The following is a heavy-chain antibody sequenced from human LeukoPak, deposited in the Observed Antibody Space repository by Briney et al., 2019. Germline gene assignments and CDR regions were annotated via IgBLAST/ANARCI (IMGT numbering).Heavy chain of an antibody. V-gene: IGHV3-74*01. J-gene: IGHJ4*02. CDR3: AREPAYHDIGNFDY. CDR1: GFTFSSYW. CDR2: IHSDGSST. D-gene: IGHD3-22*01. Sequence: GGSLRLSCAASGFTFSSYWMHWVRQAPGKGLVWVSRIHSDGSSTSYADSVRGRFTIPRDDAKSTLYLQMNSLRAEDTAVYYCAREPAYHDIGNFDYWGQGTLVTVSS.